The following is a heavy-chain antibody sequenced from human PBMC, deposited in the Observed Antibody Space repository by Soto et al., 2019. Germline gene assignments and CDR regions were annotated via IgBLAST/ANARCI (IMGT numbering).Heavy chain of an antibody. Sequence: SETLSLTCTVSGGSVSGYYWSWIRQPPGKGLEWIGYIYYTGTTIYSPSLDRRVTLSVDTAKDQVSLKLTSVTPADSAVYYCARHPTIARFENGLDVWGQGTMVTVSS. CDR1: GGSVSGYY. CDR2: IYYTGTT. V-gene: IGHV4-59*08. CDR3: ARHPTIARFENGLDV. D-gene: IGHD1-1*01. J-gene: IGHJ6*02.